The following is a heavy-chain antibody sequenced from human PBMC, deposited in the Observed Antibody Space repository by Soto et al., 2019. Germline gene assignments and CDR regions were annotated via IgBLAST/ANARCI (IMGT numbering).Heavy chain of an antibody. Sequence: PSGTPSLTRTFSGGSNTSGGYSWCWIRQPPGKGLEWIGYIYYSGSTYYNPSLKSRFTISVDTSKNQFSLKLSSVTAADTAVYYCARDLPNYYGSGSFWFDPWGQGTLVTVSS. CDR3: ARDLPNYYGSGSFWFDP. V-gene: IGHV4-31*03. D-gene: IGHD3-10*01. CDR1: GGSNTSGGYS. J-gene: IGHJ5*02. CDR2: IYYSGST.